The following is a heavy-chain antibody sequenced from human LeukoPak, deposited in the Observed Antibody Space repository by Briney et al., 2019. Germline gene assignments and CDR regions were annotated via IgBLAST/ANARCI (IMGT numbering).Heavy chain of an antibody. CDR1: GYTFTGYY. CDR3: ARAHCRDGYSQGDY. J-gene: IGHJ4*02. D-gene: IGHD5-24*01. Sequence: GASVKVSCKSSGYTFTGYYMHWVRQAPGQGLEWMGWINPNSGGTNYAQKFQGRVTMTRDTSISTAYMELSRLRSDDTAVYYCARAHCRDGYSQGDYWGQGTLVTVSS. CDR2: INPNSGGT. V-gene: IGHV1-2*02.